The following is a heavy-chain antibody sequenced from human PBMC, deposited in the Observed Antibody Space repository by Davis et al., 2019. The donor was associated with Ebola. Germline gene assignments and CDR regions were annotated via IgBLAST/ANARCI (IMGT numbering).Heavy chain of an antibody. CDR1: GGSFSGYY. V-gene: IGHV4-34*01. CDR3: ARSGKGYCSSTSCYARDFWYFDL. D-gene: IGHD2-2*01. J-gene: IGHJ2*01. CDR2: INHSGST. Sequence: SETLSLTCAVYGGSFSGYYWTWIRQPPGKGLEWIGEINHSGSTNYNPSLKSRLIISVDTSKNQFSLQLSSVTAADTAVYYCARSGKGYCSSTSCYARDFWYFDLWGRGTLVTVSS.